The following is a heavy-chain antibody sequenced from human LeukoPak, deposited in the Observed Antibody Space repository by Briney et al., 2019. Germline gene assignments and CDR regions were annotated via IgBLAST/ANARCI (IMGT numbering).Heavy chain of an antibody. CDR3: ARDTGDGYNNYYYGMDA. J-gene: IGHJ6*02. D-gene: IGHD5-24*01. V-gene: IGHV4-59*01. CDR1: GGSISSYY. CDR2: IYYSGST. Sequence: SETLSLTCTVSGGSISSYYWSWIRQPPGKGLEWIGYIYYSGSTNYNPSLKSRVTISVDTSKNQFSLKLSSVTAADTAVYYCARDTGDGYNNYYYGMDAWGQGTTVTVSS.